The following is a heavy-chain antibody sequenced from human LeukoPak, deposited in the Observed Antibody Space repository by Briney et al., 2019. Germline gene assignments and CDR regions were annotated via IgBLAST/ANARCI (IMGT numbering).Heavy chain of an antibody. CDR2: IYHSGST. V-gene: IGHV4-38-2*02. D-gene: IGHD1-20*01. CDR3: ARELTGTTGFDY. J-gene: IGHJ4*02. Sequence: SETLSLTCTVSGYSISSGYYWGWIRQPPGKGLEWIGSIYHSGSTYYNPSLKSRVTISVDTSKNQFSLKLSSVTAADTAVYYCARELTGTTGFDYWGQGTLVTVSS. CDR1: GYSISSGYY.